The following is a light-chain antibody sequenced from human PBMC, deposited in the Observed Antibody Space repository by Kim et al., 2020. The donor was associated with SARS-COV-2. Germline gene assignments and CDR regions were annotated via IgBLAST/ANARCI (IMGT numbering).Light chain of an antibody. J-gene: IGLJ3*02. CDR3: AAWDASLDGV. CDR1: NSNSRSNA. CDR2: NNH. V-gene: IGLV1-44*01. Sequence: PGQRVTFSSSSSNSNSRSNAVNCYQQFPGAAPRLLICNNHLRPSGVPDRFSGSKSGTSASLAIGGLQSEDEADYYCAAWDASLDGVFGSGTQLTVL.